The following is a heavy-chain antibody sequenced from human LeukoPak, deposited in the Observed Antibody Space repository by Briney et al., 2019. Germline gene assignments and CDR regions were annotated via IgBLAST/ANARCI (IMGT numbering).Heavy chain of an antibody. CDR2: INGDASEK. Sequence: GGSLTLSCAASGFIFGSDWMSWVRRAPGKGLEWVTNINGDASEKNYVDSVRGRFTISRDNVKNSLYLQMNGLRAEDTAVYYCARDHSGYGDWGQGTLVTISS. CDR1: GFIFGSDW. D-gene: IGHD5-12*01. J-gene: IGHJ4*02. V-gene: IGHV3-7*04. CDR3: ARDHSGYGD.